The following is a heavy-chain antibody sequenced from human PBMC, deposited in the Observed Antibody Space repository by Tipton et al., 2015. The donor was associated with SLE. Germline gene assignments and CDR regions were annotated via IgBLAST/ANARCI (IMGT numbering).Heavy chain of an antibody. CDR3: SRVGDYYNSGSRVFDH. J-gene: IGHJ4*02. CDR1: GDSLSNGDAY. V-gene: IGHV4-31*03. Sequence: TLSLTCTVSGDSLSNGDAYWSWIRQPPGKGLEWIGNIYYGVGTYYNPSLESRVTISLDTSKNQFSLRLTSVTAAETAVYFCSRVGDYYNSGSRVFDHWGQGILVTVSS. D-gene: IGHD3-10*01. CDR2: IYYGVGT.